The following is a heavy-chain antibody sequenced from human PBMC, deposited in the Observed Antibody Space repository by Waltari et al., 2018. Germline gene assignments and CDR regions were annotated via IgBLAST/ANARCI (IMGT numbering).Heavy chain of an antibody. Sequence: QVQLQQWGAGLLKPSETLSLTCAVYGGSFSGYYWSWIRQPPGKGLEWIGEINHSGSTNYNPSLKSRVTISVDTSKNQFSLKLSSVTAADTAVYYCARGRGGYAGWFDPWGQGTLVTVSS. J-gene: IGHJ5*02. D-gene: IGHD5-12*01. CDR2: INHSGST. V-gene: IGHV4-34*01. CDR3: ARGRGGYAGWFDP. CDR1: GGSFSGYY.